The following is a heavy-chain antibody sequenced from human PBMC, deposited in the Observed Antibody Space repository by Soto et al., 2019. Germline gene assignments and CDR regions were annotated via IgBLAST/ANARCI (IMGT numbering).Heavy chain of an antibody. D-gene: IGHD2-15*01. Sequence: WGSLRLSCAASGFSFSTYAITWFRHSPFKGLEWVSGISGNSGSTYYADSVKGRFTVSRDNSKNTVYLQMNSLRGDDTAVYYCAKVSVVVLAAGDWFDPWGQGTLVTVSS. V-gene: IGHV3-23*01. CDR1: GFSFSTYA. J-gene: IGHJ5*02. CDR2: ISGNSGST. CDR3: AKVSVVVLAAGDWFDP.